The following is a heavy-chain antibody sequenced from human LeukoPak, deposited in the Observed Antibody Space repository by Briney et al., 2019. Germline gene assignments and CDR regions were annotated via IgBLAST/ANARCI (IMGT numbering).Heavy chain of an antibody. CDR3: ARDAAGLYFDY. J-gene: IGHJ4*02. D-gene: IGHD6-13*01. CDR2: IWYDGSNK. CDR1: GFTFSSYG. V-gene: IGHV3-33*01. Sequence: GRSLRLSCAASGFTFSSYGMHWVRQAPGKGLEWVAVIWYDGSNKYYADSVKGRFTISRDNSKNTLYLQMNSLRAEGTAVYYCARDAAGLYFDYWGQGTLVTVSS.